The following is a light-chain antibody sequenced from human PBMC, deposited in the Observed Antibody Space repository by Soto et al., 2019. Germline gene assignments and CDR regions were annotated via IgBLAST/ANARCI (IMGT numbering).Light chain of an antibody. Sequence: DIQLTQSPSFLSAAGGDTVTITCRASQGVSSYLAWYQQKPGKVPRLLIYAASTLQSGFPSRFSGSGSGTGFTLTISSLQPEDFATYYCQQLYSYPLTFGGGTKVEIK. CDR1: QGVSSY. J-gene: IGKJ4*01. CDR3: QQLYSYPLT. V-gene: IGKV1-9*01. CDR2: AAS.